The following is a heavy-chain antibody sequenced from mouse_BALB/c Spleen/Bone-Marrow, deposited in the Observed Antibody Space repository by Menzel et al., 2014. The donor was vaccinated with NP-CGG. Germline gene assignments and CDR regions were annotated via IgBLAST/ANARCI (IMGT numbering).Heavy chain of an antibody. J-gene: IGHJ4*01. CDR1: GFNIKDTY. CDR3: ARWEYYVMDY. CDR2: IDPANGNT. Sequence: VQLQQSGAELVKPGASVKLSCTASGFNIKDTYMHWVKQRPEQGLEWIGRIDPANGNTKYDPKFQGKATITADTSSNTAYLRLSSLTSEDTAVYYCARWEYYVMDYWGQGTSVTVSS. D-gene: IGHD4-1*01. V-gene: IGHV14-3*02.